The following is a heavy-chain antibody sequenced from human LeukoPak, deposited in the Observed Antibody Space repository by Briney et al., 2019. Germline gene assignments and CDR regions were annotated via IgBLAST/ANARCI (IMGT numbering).Heavy chain of an antibody. CDR3: ARHAPFYYDSSRRGRHFDY. Sequence: SETLSLTCTVSGGSISSGSYYWSWIRQPAGKGLEWIGRIYTSGSTNYNPSLKSRVTISVDTSKNQFSLKLSSVTAADTAVYYCARHAPFYYDSSRRGRHFDYWGQGTLVTVSS. D-gene: IGHD3-22*01. J-gene: IGHJ4*02. CDR1: GGSISSGSYY. CDR2: IYTSGST. V-gene: IGHV4-61*02.